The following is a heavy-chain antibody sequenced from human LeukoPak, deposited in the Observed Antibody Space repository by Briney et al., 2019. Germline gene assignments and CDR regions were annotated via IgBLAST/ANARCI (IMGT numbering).Heavy chain of an antibody. CDR3: ARHGGWFGEFDLYWYFDL. D-gene: IGHD3-10*01. CDR1: GGSISSYY. J-gene: IGHJ2*01. V-gene: IGHV4-59*08. Sequence: SETLSLTCTVSGGSISSYYWSWIRQPPGKGLEWIGYIYYSGSTNYNPSLKSRVTISVDTSKNQFSLKLSSVTAADTAVCYCARHGGWFGEFDLYWYFDLWGRGTLVTVSS. CDR2: IYYSGST.